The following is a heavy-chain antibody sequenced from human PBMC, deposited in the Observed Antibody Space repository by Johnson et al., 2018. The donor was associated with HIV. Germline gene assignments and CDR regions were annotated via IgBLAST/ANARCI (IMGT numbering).Heavy chain of an antibody. Sequence: QVQLVESGGGVVQPGGSLRLSCAASGFTFSSYGMHWVRQAPGKGLEWVAFIRYDGSNKYYADSVKGRFTLARDNAKNSLYLQMNSLRAEDTAVYYCAKERSGSYSGADALDIWGQGTMVTVSS. V-gene: IGHV3-30*02. CDR3: AKERSGSYSGADALDI. J-gene: IGHJ3*02. CDR1: GFTFSSYG. D-gene: IGHD1-26*01. CDR2: IRYDGSNK.